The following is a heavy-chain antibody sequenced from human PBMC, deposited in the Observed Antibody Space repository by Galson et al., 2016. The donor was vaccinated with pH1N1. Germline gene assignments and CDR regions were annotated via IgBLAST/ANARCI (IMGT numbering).Heavy chain of an antibody. J-gene: IGHJ4*02. V-gene: IGHV3-48*01. CDR1: GFPFRTYS. CDR3: ASFRDWPGHNGYIEY. Sequence: SLRLSCAASGFPFRTYSMNWVRQVPGRGPEWVSYISSSGLSIYYADSVKGRFTISRDNAKTSLYLQMNSLRPEDTALYYCASFRDWPGHNGYIEYWGQGTLVTVSS. D-gene: IGHD2-8*01. CDR2: ISSSGLSI.